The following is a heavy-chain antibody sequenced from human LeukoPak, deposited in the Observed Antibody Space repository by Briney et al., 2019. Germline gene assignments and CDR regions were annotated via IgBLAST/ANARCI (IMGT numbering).Heavy chain of an antibody. Sequence: ASVKVSCKASGYTFTGYYMNWVRQAPGQGLEWMGIINPRDGGTSYAQKFQGRVTMARDTSTSTVYMELSSLRSEDTALYFCARDGNYGMDVWGQGTTVTVSS. CDR1: GYTFTGYY. CDR3: ARDGNYGMDV. D-gene: IGHD1-1*01. J-gene: IGHJ6*02. V-gene: IGHV1-46*01. CDR2: INPRDGGT.